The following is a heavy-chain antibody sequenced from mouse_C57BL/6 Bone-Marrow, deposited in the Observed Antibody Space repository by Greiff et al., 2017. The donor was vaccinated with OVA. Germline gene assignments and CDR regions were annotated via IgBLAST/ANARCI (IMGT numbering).Heavy chain of an antibody. CDR1: GYAFSTSC. J-gene: IGHJ2*01. Sequence: QVQLQQSGAELVKPGASVKISCKASGYAFSTSCLNWVKQRPGKGLEWIGQIYPGDGDTNYNGKFKGKATLTADKSSSTAYMQLSSLTSEDSTVYFCARSLITTAVPPTWGQGTTLTVSS. D-gene: IGHD1-1*01. CDR3: ARSLITTAVPPT. V-gene: IGHV1-80*01. CDR2: IYPGDGDT.